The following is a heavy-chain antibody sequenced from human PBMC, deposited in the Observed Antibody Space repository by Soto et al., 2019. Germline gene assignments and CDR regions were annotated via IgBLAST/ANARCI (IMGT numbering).Heavy chain of an antibody. J-gene: IGHJ6*02. D-gene: IGHD3-22*01. CDR3: ARDRSVGYYDSSGGRGMDV. CDR1: GYTFTSYG. CDR2: ISAYNGNT. Sequence: AAVKVSCKASGYTFTSYGISWVRQAPGQGLEWMGWISAYNGNTNYAQKRQGRVTMTRDTSTSTAYMELRRLRSDDTAVYYCARDRSVGYYDSSGGRGMDVWGQGTTVTVSS. V-gene: IGHV1-18*01.